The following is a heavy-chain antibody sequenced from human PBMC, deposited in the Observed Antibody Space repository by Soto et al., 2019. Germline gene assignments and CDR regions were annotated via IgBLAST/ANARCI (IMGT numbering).Heavy chain of an antibody. CDR2: IVPLFGTT. Sequence: QVQLVQSGAEVKKPGSSVKVSCKASGGTFSSYTFSWVRQAPGQGLEWMGGIVPLFGTTNDAKIFQGRVTISADESTSTVYMELSSLRSEDSAMYYCARDGDVTSTRPXGXLXXXXQGT. D-gene: IGHD6-6*01. CDR3: ARDGDVTSTRPXGXLXX. J-gene: IGHJ4*03. CDR1: GGTFSSYT. V-gene: IGHV1-69*01.